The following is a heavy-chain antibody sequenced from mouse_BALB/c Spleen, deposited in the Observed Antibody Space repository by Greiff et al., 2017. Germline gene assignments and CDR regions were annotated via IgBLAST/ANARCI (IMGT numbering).Heavy chain of an antibody. D-gene: IGHD2-4*01. V-gene: IGHV1-20*02. CDR1: GYSFTGYF. CDR3: ARGGIMILYAMDY. Sequence: DVKLVESGPELVKPGASVKISCKASGYSFTGYFMNWVMQSHGKSLEWIGRINPYNGDTFYNQKFKGKATLTVDKSSSTAHMELRSLASEDSAVYYCARGGIMILYAMDYWGQGTSVTVSS. J-gene: IGHJ4*01. CDR2: INPYNGDT.